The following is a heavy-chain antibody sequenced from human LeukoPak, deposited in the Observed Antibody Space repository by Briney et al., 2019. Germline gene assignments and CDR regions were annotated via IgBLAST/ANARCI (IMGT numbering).Heavy chain of an antibody. D-gene: IGHD4-17*01. V-gene: IGHV3-21*04. J-gene: IGHJ1*01. Sequence: GGSLRLSCAASGFTFISYSMNWVRQAPGKGLEGVSSISSSSRHIYYADSVKGRFTIFRDDPKNSLFLQMDSLRVEDTAMYYCVRDFSTVTTAYLHHWGQGTLLTVSS. CDR1: GFTFISYS. CDR3: VRDFSTVTTAYLHH. CDR2: ISSSSRHI.